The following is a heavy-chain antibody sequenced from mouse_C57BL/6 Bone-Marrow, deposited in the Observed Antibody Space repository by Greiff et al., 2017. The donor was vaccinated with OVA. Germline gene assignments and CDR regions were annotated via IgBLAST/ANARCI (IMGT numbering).Heavy chain of an antibody. V-gene: IGHV1-50*01. D-gene: IGHD1-1*01. J-gene: IGHJ3*01. CDR3: ARRGSFSYYYGSSSFAY. CDR1: GYTFTSYW. CDR2: IDPSDSYT. Sequence: QVQLQQPGAELVKPGASVKLSCKASGYTFTSYWMQWVKQRPGQGLEWIGEIDPSDSYTNYNQKFKGKATLTVDTSSSTAYMQLSSLTSGDSAVYYCARRGSFSYYYGSSSFAYWGQGTLVTVSA.